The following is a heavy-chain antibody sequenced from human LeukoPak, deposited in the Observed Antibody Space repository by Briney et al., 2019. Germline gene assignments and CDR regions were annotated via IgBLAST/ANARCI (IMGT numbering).Heavy chain of an antibody. CDR2: ISYSGTT. Sequence: NSSETLSLTCTVSGYSFSSSNWYWGWIRQPPGKGLEWIGSISYSGTTYYNPSLKSRVTISVDKSKNQFSLNLSSVTAADTAVYYCARSRDWSVFWGHGTMVTVSS. J-gene: IGHJ3*01. CDR3: ARSRDWSVF. CDR1: GYSFSSSNWY. D-gene: IGHD3-9*01. V-gene: IGHV4-39*01.